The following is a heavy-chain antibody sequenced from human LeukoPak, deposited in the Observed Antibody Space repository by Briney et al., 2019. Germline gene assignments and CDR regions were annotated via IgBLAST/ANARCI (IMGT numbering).Heavy chain of an antibody. CDR3: STYYYDSSGYYTQGY. Sequence: GGSLRLSCTASGFNFGEYAMSWVRQAPGKGLEWVSSISSSSSYIYYADSVKGRFTISRDNAKNSLYLQMNSLRAEDTAVYYCSTYYYDSSGYYTQGYWGQGTLVTVSS. V-gene: IGHV3-21*01. D-gene: IGHD3-22*01. CDR2: ISSSSSYI. CDR1: GFNFGEYA. J-gene: IGHJ4*02.